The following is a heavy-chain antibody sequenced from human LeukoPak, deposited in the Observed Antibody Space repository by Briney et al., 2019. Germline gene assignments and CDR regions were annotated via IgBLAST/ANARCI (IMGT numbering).Heavy chain of an antibody. CDR3: ARGYYGMDV. Sequence: GGSLRLSCAASGFTFSSYAMHWVRQAPGKGLEWVAKIRQDGSEKYYVDSVKGRFTISRDNAKNSLYLQMNSLRVEDMAVYYCARGYYGMDVWGQGTTVTVS. J-gene: IGHJ6*02. V-gene: IGHV3-7*04. CDR1: GFTFSSYA. CDR2: IRQDGSEK.